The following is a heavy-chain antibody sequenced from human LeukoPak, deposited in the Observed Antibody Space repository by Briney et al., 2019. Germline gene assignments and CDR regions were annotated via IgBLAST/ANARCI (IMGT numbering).Heavy chain of an antibody. CDR3: AKDHYGSGWPYYYYGMDV. CDR1: GFTVSSNY. D-gene: IGHD6-19*01. J-gene: IGHJ6*02. V-gene: IGHV3-23*01. CDR2: ISGSGGST. Sequence: PGGSLRLSCAASGFTVSSNYMSWVRQAPGKGLEWVSAISGSGGSTYYADSVKGRFTISRDNSKNTLYLQMNSLRAEDTAVYYCAKDHYGSGWPYYYYGMDVWGQGTTVTVSS.